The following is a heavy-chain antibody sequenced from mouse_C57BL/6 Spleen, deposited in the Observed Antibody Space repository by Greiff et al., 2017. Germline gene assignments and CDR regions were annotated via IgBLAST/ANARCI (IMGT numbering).Heavy chain of an antibody. V-gene: IGHV1-26*01. CDR2: LNPNNGGT. J-gene: IGHJ4*01. CDR3: ASSCGHPLAMDY. D-gene: IGHD1-1*01. CDR1: GYTFTDYY. Sequence: EVQLQQSGPELVKPGASVKISCKASGYTFTDYYMNWVKQSHGKSLEWIGDLNPNNGGTSYNQKFKGKATLTVDKSSSTAYMELRSLTSEDSAVYYCASSCGHPLAMDYWGQGTSVTVSS.